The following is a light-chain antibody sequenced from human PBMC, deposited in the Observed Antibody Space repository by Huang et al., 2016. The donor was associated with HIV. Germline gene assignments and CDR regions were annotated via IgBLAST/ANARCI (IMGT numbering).Light chain of an antibody. V-gene: IGKV3-15*01. CDR2: GAS. J-gene: IGKJ1*01. Sequence: DIVMTQSPATLSVSPGERAALSCRASQGVSSNLAWYQQKPGQAPRLLIFGASPRATGVPARFSGSGSGTEFTLIISSLQSEDFAIYYCQQFDDWPPTFGQGTKVEI. CDR1: QGVSSN. CDR3: QQFDDWPPT.